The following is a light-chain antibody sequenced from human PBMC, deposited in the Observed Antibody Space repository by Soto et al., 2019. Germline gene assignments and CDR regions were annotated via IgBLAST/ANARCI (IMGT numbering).Light chain of an antibody. Sequence: DIQMAQSPSSLSASVGDRVTITCRASQSISSFLNWYQQKPGKAPKLLIYAASTLQSGVSSRFSGSGPGTDFTLTISSLQPEDFATYYCQQSYSTPYTFGQGTKVDIK. J-gene: IGKJ2*01. V-gene: IGKV1-39*01. CDR1: QSISSF. CDR3: QQSYSTPYT. CDR2: AAS.